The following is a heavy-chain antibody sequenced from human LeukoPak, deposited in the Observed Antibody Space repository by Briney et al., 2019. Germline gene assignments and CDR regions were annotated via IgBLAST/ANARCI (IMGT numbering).Heavy chain of an antibody. J-gene: IGHJ4*02. Sequence: PGASLRLSRAASGFIFSNYAMYWVRQAPGKGLEWVSAISGRSDNTYYADSVKGRFTLSRGSSKNTLYLQMNSLRADDTAVYYCAKWGDYDVLTGYYVSDFWGQGTLVTVSS. V-gene: IGHV3-23*01. CDR3: AKWGDYDVLTGYYVSDF. CDR2: ISGRSDNT. CDR1: GFIFSNYA. D-gene: IGHD3-9*01.